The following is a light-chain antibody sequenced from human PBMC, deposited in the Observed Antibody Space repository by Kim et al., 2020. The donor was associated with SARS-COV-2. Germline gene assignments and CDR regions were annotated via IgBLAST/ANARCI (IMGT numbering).Light chain of an antibody. V-gene: IGLV3-21*04. J-gene: IGLJ2*01. CDR3: QVWDSSSDHVV. CDR2: YDS. Sequence: APETTGRLTCGGNNSGRKSVNWDRQRPGQAPVLGIYYDSDRPSGLPARFSGSNSGNTATLTISRVEAGDEADYYCQVWDSSSDHVVFGGGTKLTVL. CDR1: NSGRKS.